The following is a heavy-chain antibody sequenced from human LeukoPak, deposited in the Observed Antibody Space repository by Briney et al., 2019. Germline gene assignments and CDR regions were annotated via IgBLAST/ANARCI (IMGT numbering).Heavy chain of an antibody. CDR1: GFTFSSYA. V-gene: IGHV3-23*01. CDR2: ISGSGGST. Sequence: GGSLRLSCAASGFTFSSYAMSWVRQAPGKGLEWVSAISGSGGSTYYADSVKGRFTISRDNSKNTLYLQMNSLRAEDTAVYYCAKGSHFWGYYYMDVWGKGTTVTVSS. CDR3: AKGSHFWGYYYMDV. D-gene: IGHD3-3*02. J-gene: IGHJ6*03.